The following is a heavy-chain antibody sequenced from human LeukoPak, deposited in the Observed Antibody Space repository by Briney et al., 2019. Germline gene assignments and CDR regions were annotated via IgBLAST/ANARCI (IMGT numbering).Heavy chain of an antibody. J-gene: IGHJ6*02. D-gene: IGHD2-21*02. Sequence: GGSLRLSCAASGFIFSNDAMHWDRQAPGKGLVWVSRINSDGSSTNQADSVKGRFTISRDNAKKALYLQMNSLRVEDTAVYFCARDTATGLDVWGQGTTVTVSS. CDR3: ARDTATGLDV. CDR1: GFIFSNDA. V-gene: IGHV3-74*01. CDR2: INSDGSST.